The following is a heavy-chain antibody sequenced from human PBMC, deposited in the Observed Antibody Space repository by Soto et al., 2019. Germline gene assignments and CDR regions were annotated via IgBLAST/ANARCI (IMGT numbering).Heavy chain of an antibody. D-gene: IGHD4-4*01. V-gene: IGHV3-30*18. Sequence: RRLSCAASGFTFSSYAMHWVRQAPGKGLEWVAVISYDGNKEYFADSVKGRFTISRDNARNKLFLQMNSLRGDDTAVYYCVKDSFSNYSPYYYYAMDVWGQGTTVTVSS. CDR1: GFTFSSYA. CDR2: ISYDGNKE. J-gene: IGHJ6*02. CDR3: VKDSFSNYSPYYYYAMDV.